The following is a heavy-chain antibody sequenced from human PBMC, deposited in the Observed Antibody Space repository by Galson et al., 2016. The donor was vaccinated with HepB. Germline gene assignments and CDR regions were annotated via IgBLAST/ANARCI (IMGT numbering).Heavy chain of an antibody. J-gene: IGHJ4*02. CDR2: INWKSNRA. CDR1: GFTFEDYA. D-gene: IGHD6-19*01. Sequence: SLRLSCAASGFTFEDYAMHWVRKAPGEGLEWVSSINWKSNRAGYADSVRGRFTITRDNGKNSVYLEMQRLRLEDTALYYCVKDGVAAAGFLSRFDHWGQGIMVTVS. CDR3: VKDGVAAAGFLSRFDH. V-gene: IGHV3-9*01.